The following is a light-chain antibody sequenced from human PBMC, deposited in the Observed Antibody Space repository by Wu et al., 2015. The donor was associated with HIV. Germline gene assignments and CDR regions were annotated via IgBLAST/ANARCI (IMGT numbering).Light chain of an antibody. CDR3: QHYGNSPPYT. Sequence: EIVLTQSPGTLSLSPGERATLSCRASQSVSSSYLAWYQQKPGQAPRLLIYGASSRATGIPDRFSGSGSGTDFTLTISRLKPEDFAVYYCQHYGNSPPYTFGQGTKLEIK. V-gene: IGKV3-20*01. J-gene: IGKJ2*01. CDR1: QSVSSSY. CDR2: GAS.